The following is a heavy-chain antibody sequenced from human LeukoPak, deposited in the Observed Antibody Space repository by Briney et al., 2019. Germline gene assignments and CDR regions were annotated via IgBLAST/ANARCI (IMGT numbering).Heavy chain of an antibody. CDR3: TSGDPKYYYASSGSYGY. V-gene: IGHV3-73*01. D-gene: IGHD3-22*01. Sequence: SGGSLRLSCAASGFTFSGSAMHWVRQASGKGLEWVGRIRSKANSYATAYAASVKGRFTISRDDSKNTAYLQMNSLKTEDTAVYYCTSGDPKYYYASSGSYGYWGQGTLVTVSS. CDR1: GFTFSGSA. J-gene: IGHJ4*02. CDR2: IRSKANSYAT.